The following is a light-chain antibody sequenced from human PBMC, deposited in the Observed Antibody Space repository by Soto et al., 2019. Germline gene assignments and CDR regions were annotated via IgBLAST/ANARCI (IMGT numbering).Light chain of an antibody. V-gene: IGLV2-23*01. CDR3: CSYAGSSTNVV. CDR2: EGS. Sequence: QSALTQPASVSGSPGQSITISCTGTNSDVGSYNLVSWYQQHPGKAPKLMIYEGSKRPSGISNRFSGSKSGNTASLTISGLQAEDEADYYCCSYAGSSTNVVFGGGTNSPS. J-gene: IGLJ2*01. CDR1: NSDVGSYNL.